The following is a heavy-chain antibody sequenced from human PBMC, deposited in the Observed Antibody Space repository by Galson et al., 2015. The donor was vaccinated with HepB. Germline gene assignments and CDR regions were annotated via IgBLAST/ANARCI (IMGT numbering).Heavy chain of an antibody. J-gene: IGHJ6*03. Sequence: SVKVSCKASGGTFSSYAISWVRQAPGQGLEWMGGIIPIFGTANYAQKFQGRVTITADESTSTAYMELSSLRSEDTAVYYCARGYGFWSGYYKRPYYYYMDAWGKGTTVTVSS. CDR3: ARGYGFWSGYYKRPYYYYMDA. CDR2: IIPIFGTA. CDR1: GGTFSSYA. D-gene: IGHD3-3*01. V-gene: IGHV1-69*13.